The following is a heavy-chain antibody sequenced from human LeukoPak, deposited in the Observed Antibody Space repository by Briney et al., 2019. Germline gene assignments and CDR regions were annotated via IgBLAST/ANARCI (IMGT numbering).Heavy chain of an antibody. V-gene: IGHV1-69*01. Sequence: ASVTVSCKASGGTFSSYAISWVRQAPGQGLEWMGGIIPIFGIANYAQKFQGRVTITADESTSTAYMELSSLRSEDTAVYYCAREADTAMSKSLDYWGQGTLVTVSS. D-gene: IGHD5-18*01. J-gene: IGHJ4*02. CDR3: AREADTAMSKSLDY. CDR2: IIPIFGIA. CDR1: GGTFSSYA.